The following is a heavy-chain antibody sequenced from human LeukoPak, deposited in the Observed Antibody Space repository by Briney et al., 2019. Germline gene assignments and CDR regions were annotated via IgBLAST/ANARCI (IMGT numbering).Heavy chain of an antibody. CDR2: ISGSGGST. D-gene: IGHD3-16*02. CDR3: AKVITFGGVIPNYFDY. V-gene: IGHV3-23*01. CDR1: GFTFSSYA. J-gene: IGHJ4*02. Sequence: PGGSLRLSCAASGFTFSSYAMSWVRQAPWKGLEWVSAISGSGGSTYYADSVKGRFTISRDNSKNTLYLQMNSLRAEDTAVYYCAKVITFGGVIPNYFDYWGQGTLVTVSS.